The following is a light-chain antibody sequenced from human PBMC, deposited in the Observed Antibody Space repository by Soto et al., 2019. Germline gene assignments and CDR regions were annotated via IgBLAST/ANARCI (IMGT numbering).Light chain of an antibody. J-gene: IGKJ5*01. CDR1: EGVGSS. CDR2: GAS. Sequence: ETVMTQSPATLSVSPGERVTLSCRASEGVGSSLAWYQQKPGQAPRLLIYGASSRPTGIPDRFSGSGSGTDFTLTISRLEPEDFAVYYCQQYGSSSTFGQGTRLEIK. V-gene: IGKV3-20*01. CDR3: QQYGSSST.